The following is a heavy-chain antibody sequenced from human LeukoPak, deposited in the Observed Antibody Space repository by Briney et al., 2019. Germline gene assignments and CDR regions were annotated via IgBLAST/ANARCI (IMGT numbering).Heavy chain of an antibody. Sequence: GGSLRLSCVASGFAFSSYWMAWVRQAPGRGLAWVASVDLDGGGKYSVDSVKGRFTISRDNAKNSLYLQMDGLRAEDTAVYYCARAAYASSSDSWGQGTLVTVSS. CDR1: GFAFSSYW. V-gene: IGHV3-7*05. D-gene: IGHD6-6*01. CDR3: ARAAYASSSDS. J-gene: IGHJ4*02. CDR2: VDLDGGGK.